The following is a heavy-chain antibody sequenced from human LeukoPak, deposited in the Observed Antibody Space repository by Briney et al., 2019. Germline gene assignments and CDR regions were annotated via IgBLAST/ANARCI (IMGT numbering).Heavy chain of an antibody. J-gene: IGHJ4*02. V-gene: IGHV3-30*02. CDR3: ARYDSSGYYFDY. D-gene: IGHD3-22*01. CDR2: MRYDGSNK. Sequence: PGGSLRLSCAASGFTFSSSWMSWVRQAPGKGLEWVAFMRYDGSNKYYADSVKGRFTISRDNSKNTLYLQMNSLRAEDTAVYYCARYDSSGYYFDYWGQGTLVTVSS. CDR1: GFTFSSSW.